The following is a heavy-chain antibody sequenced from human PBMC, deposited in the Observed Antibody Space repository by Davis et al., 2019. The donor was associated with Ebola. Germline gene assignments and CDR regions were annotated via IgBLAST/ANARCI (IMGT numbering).Heavy chain of an antibody. J-gene: IGHJ4*02. CDR1: GFTFEDYA. CDR3: AKDIKGSYPLRVEIDY. V-gene: IGHV3-9*01. D-gene: IGHD3-16*02. CDR2: ISWNSDIT. Sequence: PGGSLRLSCETSGFTFEDYAMHWVRQAPGKGLEWVSGISWNSDITGYGDSVKGRFTISRDDTKNSLYLQMNTLRVEDTAFYYCAKDIKGSYPLRVEIDYWGQGTLATVSS.